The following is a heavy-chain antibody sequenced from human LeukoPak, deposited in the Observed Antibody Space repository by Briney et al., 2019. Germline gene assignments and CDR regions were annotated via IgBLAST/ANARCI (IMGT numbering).Heavy chain of an antibody. CDR1: GGSFSGYY. CDR3: ARGRTVYKDFHPRVYYGMDV. D-gene: IGHD2-8*01. Sequence: PSETLSLTCAVYGGSFSGYYWSWIRQPPGKGLEWIGEINHSGSTNYNPSLKSRVTISVDTSKNQFSLKLSSVTAADTAVYYCARGRTVYKDFHPRVYYGMDVWGKGTTVTVSS. CDR2: INHSGST. J-gene: IGHJ6*04. V-gene: IGHV4-34*01.